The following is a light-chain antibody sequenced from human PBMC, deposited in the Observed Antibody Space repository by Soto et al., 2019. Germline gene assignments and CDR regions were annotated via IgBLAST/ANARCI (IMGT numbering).Light chain of an antibody. CDR1: QSVSNNY. Sequence: ENVLTQSPGTRSLSPGARATLSCRASQSVSNNYLAWYQQKRGQAPRVLIYGASSRATGIPDRFSGSGSGTDFSLTINRLEHEDSAVYYCQHYGSTPTFGGGTKVEIK. V-gene: IGKV3-20*01. CDR2: GAS. J-gene: IGKJ4*01. CDR3: QHYGSTPT.